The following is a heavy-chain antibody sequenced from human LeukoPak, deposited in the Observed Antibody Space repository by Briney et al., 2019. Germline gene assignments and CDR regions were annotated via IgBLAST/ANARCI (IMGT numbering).Heavy chain of an antibody. CDR3: AKDIRSYYYDSSGIDY. CDR1: GFTFRNYA. V-gene: IGHV3-9*03. Sequence: GGSLRLSCVASGFTFRNYAMHWVRQAPGKGLEWVSGISWNSGSIGYADSVKGRFTISRDNAKNSLYLQMNSLRAEDMALYYCAKDIRSYYYDSSGIDYWGQGTLVTVSS. J-gene: IGHJ4*02. D-gene: IGHD3-22*01. CDR2: ISWNSGSI.